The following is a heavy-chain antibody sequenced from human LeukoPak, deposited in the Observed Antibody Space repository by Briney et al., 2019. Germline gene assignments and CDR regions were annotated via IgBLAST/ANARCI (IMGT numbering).Heavy chain of an antibody. V-gene: IGHV4-39*01. CDR1: GDSISSSNYY. Sequence: SETLSLTCTVSGDSISSSNYYWSWIRQPPGKELEWIASINYSGSTYYNPSLKSPVTISVDTSKNQFSLKLSSVTAADTAVYYCARTNRYVENFDYWGQGSLVTVSS. CDR2: INYSGST. J-gene: IGHJ4*02. D-gene: IGHD5-24*01. CDR3: ARTNRYVENFDY.